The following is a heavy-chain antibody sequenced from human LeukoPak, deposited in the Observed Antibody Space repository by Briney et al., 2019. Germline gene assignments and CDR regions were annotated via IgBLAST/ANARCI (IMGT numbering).Heavy chain of an antibody. CDR1: GFSLANVW. CDR3: TRDASPDY. Sequence: GGSLRLSCAASGFSLANVWLHWIRQAPGKGLEWVGFIRSKAYGGTTEYAASVKGRFTISRDDSKSIAYLQMNSLKTEDTAVYYCTRDASPDYWGQGTLVTVSS. V-gene: IGHV3-49*03. CDR2: IRSKAYGGTT. J-gene: IGHJ4*02.